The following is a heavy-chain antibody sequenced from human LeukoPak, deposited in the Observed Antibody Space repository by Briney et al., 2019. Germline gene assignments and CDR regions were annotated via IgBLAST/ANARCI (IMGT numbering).Heavy chain of an antibody. Sequence: SETLSLTCTVSGGSISSYYWSWIRQPPGKGLEWIGYIFYSGNTNYNPSLKSRVTMSVDTSKNQFSLKLSSVTAADTAVYYCARGHYDFWSGINPFDYWGQGTLVTVSS. CDR2: IFYSGNT. D-gene: IGHD3-3*01. CDR1: GGSISSYY. J-gene: IGHJ4*02. CDR3: ARGHYDFWSGINPFDY. V-gene: IGHV4-59*12.